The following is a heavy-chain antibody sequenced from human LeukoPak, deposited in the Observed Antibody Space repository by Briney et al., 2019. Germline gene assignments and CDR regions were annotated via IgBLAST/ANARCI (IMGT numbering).Heavy chain of an antibody. J-gene: IGHJ4*02. CDR3: ARDPRGSSSSYFDY. V-gene: IGHV3-30*01. CDR2: ISYDVSNK. Sequence: GGSLRLSCAASGFTFSSYAMHWVRQAPGKGLEWVAVISYDVSNKYYADSVKGRFTISRDNSKNTLYLQMNSLRAEDTAVYYCARDPRGSSSSYFDYWGQGTLVTVSS. D-gene: IGHD6-13*01. CDR1: GFTFSSYA.